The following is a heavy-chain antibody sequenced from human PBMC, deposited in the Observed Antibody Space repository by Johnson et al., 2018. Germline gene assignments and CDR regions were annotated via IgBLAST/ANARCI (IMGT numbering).Heavy chain of an antibody. V-gene: IGHV3-23*04. J-gene: IGHJ4*02. CDR2: ISGGGGST. CDR3: AKLPRAMYFDY. CDR1: GFTFSIYA. D-gene: IGHD1-14*01. Sequence: VQLVQSGGGLVQPGGSLGLSCEASGFTFSIYAMSWVRQAPGKGLEWVSAISGGGGSTYYADSVKGRVTISRDNSNNTLDLQLNSLSAEDTAVYYCAKLPRAMYFDYWGQGSLVTVSS.